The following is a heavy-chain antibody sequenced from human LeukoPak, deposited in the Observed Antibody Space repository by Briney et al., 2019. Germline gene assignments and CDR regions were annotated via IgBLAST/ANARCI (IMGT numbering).Heavy chain of an antibody. CDR3: AISLGLSDTYWDF. Sequence: GESLKISCKASGSRFTTYWIGWVRQMPGKGLEWMGIIYPGDSDASYNPSFQGQVTISVDTSITTAHLQWSSLKASDTAIYYCAISLGLSDTYWDFWGQGTLVTVTS. D-gene: IGHD2-8*02. CDR1: GSRFTTYW. J-gene: IGHJ4*02. V-gene: IGHV5-51*01. CDR2: IYPGDSDA.